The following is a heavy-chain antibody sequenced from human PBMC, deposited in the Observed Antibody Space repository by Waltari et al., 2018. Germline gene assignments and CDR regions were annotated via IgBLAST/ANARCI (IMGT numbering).Heavy chain of an antibody. CDR2: ISSSGSYT. V-gene: IGHV3-21*02. CDR1: GFTFSRYS. Sequence: EVLLVESGGGLVKPGGSLGLSCAAPGFTFSRYSLNWVRQAPGKGLEWVSSISSSGSYTHYVDSVKGRFTISRDNAKNSLYLQMNTLRAEDTAVYYCARGGWGFYLDDWGQGTLVTSSS. D-gene: IGHD7-27*01. J-gene: IGHJ4*02. CDR3: ARGGWGFYLDD.